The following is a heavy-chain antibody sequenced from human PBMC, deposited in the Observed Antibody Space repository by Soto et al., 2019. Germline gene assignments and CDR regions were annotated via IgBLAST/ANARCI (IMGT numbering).Heavy chain of an antibody. CDR1: GVTFGSYA. CDR2: ISGGSDAT. D-gene: IGHD3-3*01. Sequence: VQLLESGGSLVQPGGSLSLSCVASGVTFGSYAMNWVRQAPGKGLEWISAISGGSDATFYADSVKGRFTISRDDSKNTLYLQLQSLRDDDTAVYYCAKDRTYDFWGGQRYFDYWGQGTLITVSS. J-gene: IGHJ4*02. CDR3: AKDRTYDFWGGQRYFDY. V-gene: IGHV3-23*01.